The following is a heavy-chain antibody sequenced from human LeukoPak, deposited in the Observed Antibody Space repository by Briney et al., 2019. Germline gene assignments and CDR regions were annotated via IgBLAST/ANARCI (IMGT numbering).Heavy chain of an antibody. V-gene: IGHV3-23*01. Sequence: GGSLRLSCAASGFTFSDYYMSWIRQAPGKGLEWVSAISGSGGSTYYADSVKGRFTISRDNSKNTLYLQMNSLRAEDTAVYYCAKLGWLQYPYYFDYWGQGTLVTVSS. CDR1: GFTFSDYY. J-gene: IGHJ4*02. CDR2: ISGSGGST. CDR3: AKLGWLQYPYYFDY. D-gene: IGHD5-24*01.